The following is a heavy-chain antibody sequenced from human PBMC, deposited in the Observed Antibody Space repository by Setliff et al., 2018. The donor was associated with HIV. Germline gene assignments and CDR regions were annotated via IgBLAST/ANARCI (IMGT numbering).Heavy chain of an antibody. V-gene: IGHV3-33*01. Sequence: GGSLRLSCEASGFTFSVYGMHWVRQAPGKGLEWVAVVWYDGGKKYYADSVKGRFTISRDDSKNTLYLQMNSLRAEDTADYYCAPCRHRPSNWFDPWGQGTVVTVSS. J-gene: IGHJ5*02. CDR2: VWYDGGKK. CDR1: GFTFSVYG. CDR3: APCRHRPSNWFDP.